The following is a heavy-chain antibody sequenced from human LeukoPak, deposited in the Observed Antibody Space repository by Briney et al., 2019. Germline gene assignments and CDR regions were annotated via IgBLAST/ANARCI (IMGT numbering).Heavy chain of an antibody. D-gene: IGHD6-19*01. J-gene: IGHJ4*02. Sequence: PGRSLRLSCAASGFTFSSYAMHWVRQAPGKGLEWVAVISYDGSNKCYADSVKGRFTISRDNSKNTLYLQMNSLRAEDTAVYYCARGEYSSGWPFDFWGQGALVTVSS. CDR1: GFTFSSYA. CDR2: ISYDGSNK. V-gene: IGHV3-30-3*01. CDR3: ARGEYSSGWPFDF.